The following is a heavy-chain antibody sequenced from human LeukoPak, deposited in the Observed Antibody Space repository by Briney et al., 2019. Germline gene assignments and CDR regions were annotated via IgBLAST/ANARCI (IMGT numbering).Heavy chain of an antibody. Sequence: PGGSLRLSCAVSGFTFSKAWMSWVRQTPGKGLEWVANIKQDGSEKYYVDSVKGRFTISRDNAKNSLYLQMNSLRAEDTAVYYCARDQYGDYAFDYWGQGTLVTVSS. D-gene: IGHD4-17*01. J-gene: IGHJ4*02. CDR1: GFTFSKAW. V-gene: IGHV3-7*03. CDR2: IKQDGSEK. CDR3: ARDQYGDYAFDY.